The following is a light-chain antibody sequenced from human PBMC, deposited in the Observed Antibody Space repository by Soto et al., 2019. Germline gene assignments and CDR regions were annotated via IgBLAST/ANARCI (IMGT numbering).Light chain of an antibody. CDR3: GSLDSSLSAYV. CDR1: SSNIGGNS. J-gene: IGLJ1*01. Sequence: QSVMTQPPSVYAAPGQRVTISCSGSSSNIGGNSVSGYQQLPGTAPKLLIYDDDKRPSGIPDRFSGSKSGTSATLGITGFQTGDEADYYCGSLDSSLSAYVFGTGTKLTVL. CDR2: DDD. V-gene: IGLV1-51*01.